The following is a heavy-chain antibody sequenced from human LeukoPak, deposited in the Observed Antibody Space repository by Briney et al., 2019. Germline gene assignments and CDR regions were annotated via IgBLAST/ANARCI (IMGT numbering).Heavy chain of an antibody. CDR3: ARERMAGTSDY. CDR2: ISSSSSYT. J-gene: IGHJ4*02. CDR1: GFTFSDYY. V-gene: IGHV3-11*06. Sequence: PGGSLRLSCAATGFTFSDYYMSWIRQAPGKGLEWVSYISSSSSYTNYADSVKGRFIISRDNAKNSLYLQMNSLRAEDTAVYYCARERMAGTSDYWGQGTLVTVSS. D-gene: IGHD6-19*01.